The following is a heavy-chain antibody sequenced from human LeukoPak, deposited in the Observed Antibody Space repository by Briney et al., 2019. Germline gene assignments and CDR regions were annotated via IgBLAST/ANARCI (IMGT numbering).Heavy chain of an antibody. D-gene: IGHD3-16*02. J-gene: IGHJ4*02. V-gene: IGHV3-7*01. Sequence: GGSLRLSCVASGLSFSGQWLNWVRQAPGQGLGWVANIKHDGGEKYYVDSVKGRFTISRDDGQNSLSLHMNSVRAEDTAVYYCGYTNNFYHWGQGALVVVSA. CDR1: GLSFSGQW. CDR2: IKHDGGEK. CDR3: GYTNNFYH.